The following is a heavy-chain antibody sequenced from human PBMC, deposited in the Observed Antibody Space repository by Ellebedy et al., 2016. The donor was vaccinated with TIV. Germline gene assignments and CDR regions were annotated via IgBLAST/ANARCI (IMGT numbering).Heavy chain of an antibody. V-gene: IGHV5-10-1*01. CDR3: AIHFGVLSFGQLFLFDP. D-gene: IGHD3-10*01. CDR1: GYSFTTYW. J-gene: IGHJ5*02. Sequence: PGGSLRLSCKGSGYSFTTYWLSWVRQMPGKGLEWMGRIDPSDSYTKYSQSFQRHVTISVDKSISTAYLQWSSLKASDTAMYYCAIHFGVLSFGQLFLFDPWGQGTLVTVSS. CDR2: IDPSDSYT.